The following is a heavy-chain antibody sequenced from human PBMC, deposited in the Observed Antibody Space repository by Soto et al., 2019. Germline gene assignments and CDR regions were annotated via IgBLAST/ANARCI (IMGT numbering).Heavy chain of an antibody. CDR1: GFIFDDYG. D-gene: IGHD1-26*01. CDR2: VNWNGGST. V-gene: IGHV3-20*04. Sequence: EVQLVESGGGVLRPGGSLRLSCAASGFIFDDYGMSWARQAPGKGLEWDSGVNWNGGSTGYADSVKGRFTISRDNAKNFLFLQMNSLRVEDTAFYYCVRGASLNFDYWGQGTLVTVSS. J-gene: IGHJ4*02. CDR3: VRGASLNFDY.